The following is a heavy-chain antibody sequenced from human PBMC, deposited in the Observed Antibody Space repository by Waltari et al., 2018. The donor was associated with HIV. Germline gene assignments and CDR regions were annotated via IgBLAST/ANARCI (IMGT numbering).Heavy chain of an antibody. V-gene: IGHV3-9*01. CDR2: ISWNSANT. D-gene: IGHD3-10*01. CDR1: GFTFGDFA. Sequence: EVQLVDSGGNLVQSGRSLRLSCAASGFTFGDFAMHWVRRVPGKGLEWVSGISWNSANTDYVDSVKGRCTISRDNAKNSLYLQMNSLRAEDTALYFCAKEGVWRGSRSYYYFDHWGQGTLVSVSS. J-gene: IGHJ4*02. CDR3: AKEGVWRGSRSYYYFDH.